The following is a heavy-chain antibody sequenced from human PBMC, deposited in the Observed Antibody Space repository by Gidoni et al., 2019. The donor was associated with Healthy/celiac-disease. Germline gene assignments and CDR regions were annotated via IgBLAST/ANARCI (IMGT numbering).Heavy chain of an antibody. Sequence: QVQLQESGPGLVKPSQTLSLTCTVSGGSLSSGSYYWSWIRQPAGKGLEWIGRIYTSGSTNYNPSSKSRVTISVDTSKNQISLKLSSVTAADTAVYYCACYNYYDSSGYNWGQGTLVTVSS. CDR3: ACYNYYDSSGYN. D-gene: IGHD3-22*01. CDR2: IYTSGST. J-gene: IGHJ4*02. V-gene: IGHV4-61*02. CDR1: GGSLSSGSYY.